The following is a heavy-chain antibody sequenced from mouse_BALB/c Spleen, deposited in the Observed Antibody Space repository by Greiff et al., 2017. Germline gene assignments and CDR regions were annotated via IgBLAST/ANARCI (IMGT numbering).Heavy chain of an antibody. CDR1: GFTFSSYT. CDR2: ISSGGSYT. Sequence: VQLKQSGGGLVKPGGSLKLSCAASGFTFSSYTMSWVRQTPEKRLEWVATISSGGSYTYYPDSVKGRFTISRDNAKNTLYLQMSSLKSEDTAMYYCTRDHDYAMDYWGQGTSVTVSS. J-gene: IGHJ4*01. CDR3: TRDHDYAMDY. V-gene: IGHV5-6-4*01.